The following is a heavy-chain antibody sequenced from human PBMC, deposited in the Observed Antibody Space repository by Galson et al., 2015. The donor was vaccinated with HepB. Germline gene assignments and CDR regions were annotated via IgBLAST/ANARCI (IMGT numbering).Heavy chain of an antibody. CDR2: ISPDGSTT. V-gene: IGHV3-74*01. Sequence: SLRLSCAASGFTFSTYGMHWVRQAPGKGLVWVSRISPDGSTTNYADSVRGRFTISRDNARNMLYVQLNSLRVEDTAVYYCMRGGSGNTYGNFDLWGRGTLVTVSP. J-gene: IGHJ2*01. CDR3: MRGGSGNTYGNFDL. CDR1: GFTFSTYG. D-gene: IGHD5-12*01.